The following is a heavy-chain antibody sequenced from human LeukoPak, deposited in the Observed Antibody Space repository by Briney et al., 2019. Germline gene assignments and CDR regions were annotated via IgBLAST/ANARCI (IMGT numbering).Heavy chain of an antibody. CDR1: GFTFSSYS. D-gene: IGHD3-22*01. Sequence: PGGSLRLSCEASGFTFSSYSMNWVRQAPGKGLEWVSYISSSSSTIYYADSVKGRFTISRDNAKNSLYLQMNSLRAEDTAVYYCARELNLNYYDSSGYYPPDYWGQGTLVTVSS. V-gene: IGHV3-48*01. J-gene: IGHJ4*02. CDR3: ARELNLNYYDSSGYYPPDY. CDR2: ISSSSSTI.